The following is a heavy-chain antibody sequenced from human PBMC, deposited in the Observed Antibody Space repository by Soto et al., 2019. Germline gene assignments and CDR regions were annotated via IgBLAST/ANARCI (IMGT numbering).Heavy chain of an antibody. J-gene: IGHJ4*02. D-gene: IGHD3-10*01. Sequence: QVQLVQSGAEVKKPGSSVKVSCKASGGTFSSYTISWVRQAPGQGLEWMGRIIPFLGIANYAQKFQGRVRSTAAKGTSTAYMELSSRRSEDTAVYWCATLYAVAGSYYNYGGKGTLLTVSS. V-gene: IGHV1-69*02. CDR2: IIPFLGIA. CDR3: ATLYAVAGSYYNY. CDR1: GGTFSSYT.